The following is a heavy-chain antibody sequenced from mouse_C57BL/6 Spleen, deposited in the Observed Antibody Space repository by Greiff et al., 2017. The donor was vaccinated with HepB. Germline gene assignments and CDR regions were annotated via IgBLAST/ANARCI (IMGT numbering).Heavy chain of an antibody. CDR2: IYPGDGDT. Sequence: QVHVKQSGPELVKPGASVKISCKASGYAFSSSWMNWVKQRPGKGLEWIGRIYPGDGDTNYNGKFKGKATLTADKSSSTAYMQLSSLTSEDSAVYFCARPYYGSSYLLWYFDVWGTGTTVTVSS. D-gene: IGHD1-1*01. CDR3: ARPYYGSSYLLWYFDV. CDR1: GYAFSSSW. J-gene: IGHJ1*03. V-gene: IGHV1-82*01.